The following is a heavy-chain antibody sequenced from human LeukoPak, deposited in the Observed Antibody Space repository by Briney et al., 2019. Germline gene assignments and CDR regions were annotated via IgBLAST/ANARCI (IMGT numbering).Heavy chain of an antibody. D-gene: IGHD4-17*01. J-gene: IGHJ6*02. V-gene: IGHV3-30-3*01. CDR2: ISYDGSNK. CDR3: ARDRGPDYGDDGTYYYYYGMDV. CDR1: GFTLSSYA. Sequence: GGSLRLSCAASGFTLSSYAMHWVRQAPGKGLEWVAVISYDGSNKYYADSVKGRFTISRDNSKNTLYLQMNSLRAEDTAVYYCARDRGPDYGDDGTYYYYYGMDVWGQGTTVTVSS.